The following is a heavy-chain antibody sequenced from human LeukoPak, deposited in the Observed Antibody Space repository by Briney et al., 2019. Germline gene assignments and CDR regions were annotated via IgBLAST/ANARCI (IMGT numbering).Heavy chain of an antibody. D-gene: IGHD3-22*01. CDR3: AKGVTYDSSGYCNY. CDR2: INSDGSWT. Sequence: GGSLRLSCAASGNYWMHWARQAPGKGLVWVSHINSDGSWTSYADSVKGRFTISKDNAKNTVYLQMNSLRAEDTAVYYCAKGVTYDSSGYCNYWGQGTLVTVSS. CDR1: GNYW. J-gene: IGHJ4*02. V-gene: IGHV3-74*01.